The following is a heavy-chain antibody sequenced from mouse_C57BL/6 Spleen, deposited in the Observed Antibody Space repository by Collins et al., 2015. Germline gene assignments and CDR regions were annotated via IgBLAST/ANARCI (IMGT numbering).Heavy chain of an antibody. D-gene: IGHD3-2*02. J-gene: IGHJ3*01. CDR1: GYSITSGYY. CDR3: ARTAQASPWFAY. V-gene: IGHV3-6*01. CDR2: ISYDGSN. Sequence: DVQLQESGPGLVKPSQSLSLTCSVTGYSITSGYYWNWIRQFSGNKLEWMGYISYDGSNNYNPSLKNRISITRDTSKNQFFLKLNSVTTEDTVTYYCARTAQASPWFAYWGQGTLVTVSA.